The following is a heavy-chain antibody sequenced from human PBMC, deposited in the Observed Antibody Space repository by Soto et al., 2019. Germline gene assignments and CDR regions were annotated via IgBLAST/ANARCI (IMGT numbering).Heavy chain of an antibody. CDR1: GFTFSTYW. V-gene: IGHV3-74*01. CDR3: TRSMVRFSYADS. J-gene: IGHJ4*02. Sequence: EVQLVESGGVLVQPGWSLRLSCAASGFTFSTYWMHWVRQAPGKGLVWVSRINGDGSDTVYADSVKGRFTISRDNAKNTLYLQMNSLRAEDTAVYYCTRSMVRFSYADSWGQGTLVTVSS. CDR2: INGDGSDT. D-gene: IGHD3-16*01.